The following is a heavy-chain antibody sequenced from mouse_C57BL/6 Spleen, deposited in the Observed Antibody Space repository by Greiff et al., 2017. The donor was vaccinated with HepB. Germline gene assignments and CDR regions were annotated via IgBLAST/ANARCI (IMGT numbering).Heavy chain of an antibody. CDR3: ARQRDYLDY. V-gene: IGHV5-12*01. CDR1: GFTFSDYY. Sequence: DVKLQESGGGLVQPGGSLKLSCAASGFTFSDYYMYWVRQTPEKRLEWVAYISNGGGSTYYPDTVKGRFTISRDNAKNTLYLQMSRLKSEDTAMYYCARQRDYLDYWGQGTTLTVSS. J-gene: IGHJ2*01. CDR2: ISNGGGST.